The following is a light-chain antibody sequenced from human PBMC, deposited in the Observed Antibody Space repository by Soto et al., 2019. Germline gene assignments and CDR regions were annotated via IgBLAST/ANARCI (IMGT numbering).Light chain of an antibody. Sequence: QSVLTQPASVSGSPGQSITISCTGTSSDVGGYNYVSWSQQHPGKAPKLLISEVSNQPSGVSNRFSGSKSGNTASLTISGLQADDEADYYCSSYTASSTLLFGTGTKVTVL. V-gene: IGLV2-14*03. CDR1: SSDVGGYNY. CDR2: EVS. J-gene: IGLJ1*01. CDR3: SSYTASSTLL.